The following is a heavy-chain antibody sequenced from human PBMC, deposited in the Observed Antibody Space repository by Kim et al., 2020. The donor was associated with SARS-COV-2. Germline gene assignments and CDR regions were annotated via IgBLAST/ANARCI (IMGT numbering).Heavy chain of an antibody. D-gene: IGHD6-19*01. CDR1: GYSFTSYW. V-gene: IGHV5-51*01. J-gene: IGHJ6*01. CDR2: IYPGDSDT. Sequence: GESLKISCKGSGYSFTSYWIGWVRQMPGKGLELIGIIYPGDSDTRYSLFFQRQVTISADKSISTAYLHWSSLKASDTAMYYCARHLFEYSSAWYYYYGMD. CDR3: ARHLFEYSSAWYYYYGMD.